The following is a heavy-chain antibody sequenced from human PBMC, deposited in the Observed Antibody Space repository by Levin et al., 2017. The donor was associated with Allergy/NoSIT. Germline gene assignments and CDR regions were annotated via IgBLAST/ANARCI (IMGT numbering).Heavy chain of an antibody. CDR1: RGSINSGSYS. J-gene: IGHJ6*02. D-gene: IGHD3-22*01. CDR3: ARGGFYDSSGSTVYGMDV. V-gene: IGHV4-30-2*01. CDR2: IFHGGST. Sequence: SETLSLTCAVSRGSINSGSYSWNWIRQPPGKGLEWIGYIFHGGSTYYTPSLKSRVSISVDRSKNQFSLQLISVTAAATAVFFCARGGFYDSSGSTVYGMDVWGQGTTVTVSS.